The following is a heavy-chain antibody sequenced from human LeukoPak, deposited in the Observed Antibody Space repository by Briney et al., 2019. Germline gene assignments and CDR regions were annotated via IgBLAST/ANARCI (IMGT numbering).Heavy chain of an antibody. D-gene: IGHD1-26*01. CDR2: VYPGDSDT. V-gene: IGHV5-51*01. CDR3: ARHGDGKLGTSGSYPLDY. J-gene: IGHJ4*02. CDR1: GYNFTNYW. Sequence: GESLQISCKGSGYNFTNYWIGWVRQMPGKGLEWMGIVYPGDSDTRYSPSFQGQVTISADKSISTAYLQCSILKALDTAMYYCARHGDGKLGTSGSYPLDYWGQGTLVTVSS.